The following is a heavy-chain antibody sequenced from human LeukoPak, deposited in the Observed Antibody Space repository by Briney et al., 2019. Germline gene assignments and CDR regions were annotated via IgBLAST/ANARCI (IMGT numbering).Heavy chain of an antibody. CDR3: ARVSRGTVTTIDY. J-gene: IGHJ4*02. CDR1: GGSISSYY. D-gene: IGHD4-17*01. Sequence: ETLSLTCSVSGGSISSYYWSWIRQPPGKGLEWIGYIYYSGSTNYNPSLKSRVTISVDTSKNQFSLKLSSVTAADTAVYYCARVSRGTVTTIDYWGQGTLVTVSS. CDR2: IYYSGST. V-gene: IGHV4-59*08.